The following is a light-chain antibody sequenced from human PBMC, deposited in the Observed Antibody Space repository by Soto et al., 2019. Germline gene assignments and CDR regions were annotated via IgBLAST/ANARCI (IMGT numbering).Light chain of an antibody. V-gene: IGLV2-14*01. CDR1: SSDVGGYNY. J-gene: IGLJ2*01. CDR3: SSYTSSSTVV. Sequence: QSALTQPASVSGSPGQSLTISCTGTSSDVGGYNYVSWYQQHPGKAPKLMIYDVSNRPSGVSNRFSGSKSGNTASLTISGXXAEDEAXXXCSSYTSSSTVVFGGGTKLTVL. CDR2: DVS.